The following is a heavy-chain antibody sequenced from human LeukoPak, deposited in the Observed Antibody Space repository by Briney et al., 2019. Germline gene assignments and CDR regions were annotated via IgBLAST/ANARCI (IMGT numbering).Heavy chain of an antibody. CDR2: IDPYTGNT. V-gene: IGHV1-2*02. D-gene: IGHD5-12*01. Sequence: ASVKVSCKASGYNFVGYYLHWVRQAPGQGLEWMAWIDPYTGNTHYAQKFQGRITVTRDTSLSTAYMELNWLTSDDTALYYCAREYSASEHWGQGTLVTVSS. J-gene: IGHJ1*01. CDR1: GYNFVGYY. CDR3: AREYSASEH.